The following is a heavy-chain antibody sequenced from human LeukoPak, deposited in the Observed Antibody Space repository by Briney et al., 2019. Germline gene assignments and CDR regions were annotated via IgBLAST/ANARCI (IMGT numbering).Heavy chain of an antibody. CDR3: ARVRHYDLNWFDP. CDR1: GYTFTSYD. V-gene: IGHV1-69*13. J-gene: IGHJ5*02. D-gene: IGHD3-3*01. Sequence: ASVKVSCKASGYTFTSYDISWVRQAPGQGLEWMGGIIPIFGTANYAQKFQGRVTITADESTSTAYMELSSLRSEDTAVYYCARVRHYDLNWFDPWGQGTLVTVSS. CDR2: IIPIFGTA.